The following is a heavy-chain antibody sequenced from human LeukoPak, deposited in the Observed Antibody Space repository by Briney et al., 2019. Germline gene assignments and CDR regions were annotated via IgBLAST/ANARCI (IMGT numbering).Heavy chain of an antibody. D-gene: IGHD5-18*01. CDR1: GGSFSGYY. J-gene: IGHJ4*02. CDR2: INHSGST. CDR3: ASGGGGYHDY. Sequence: PSETLSLTCAVYGGSFSGYYWSWIRQPPGKGLEWIGEINHSGSTNYNPSLKSRVTISVDTSKNQFSLKLSSVTAADTAVYYCASGGGGYHDYWGQGTLVTVSS. V-gene: IGHV4-34*01.